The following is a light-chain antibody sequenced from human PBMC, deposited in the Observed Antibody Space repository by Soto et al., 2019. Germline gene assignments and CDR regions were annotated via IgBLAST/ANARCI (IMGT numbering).Light chain of an antibody. J-gene: IGKJ4*01. CDR2: AAS. CDR1: QSVSTD. CDR3: QQYRYWPPLT. V-gene: IGKV3-15*01. Sequence: EIVMTQSPATLSVSPGDRATLSCRASQSVSTDLAWYQQKPGQSPRLLIYAASTRATGIPARFSGSGSGTDFNLTISSLQSEDSAVFYCQQYRYWPPLTFGGGTKVEIK.